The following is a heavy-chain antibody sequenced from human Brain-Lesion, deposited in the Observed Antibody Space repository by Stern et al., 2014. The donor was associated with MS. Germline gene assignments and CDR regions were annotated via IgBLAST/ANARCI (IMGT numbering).Heavy chain of an antibody. J-gene: IGHJ1*01. Sequence: EVQLVESGGGLVQPGGSLGLSCAASGFSFSTYAMSWVPQTPGKGLQWVSVISRRGGPTYQADSVKGRFTISRDNSKNTLYLQMDSLRADDTAVYYCAKWPHHIAVAGTRYFQHWGQGTLVTVSS. V-gene: IGHV3-23*04. CDR3: AKWPHHIAVAGTRYFQH. CDR2: ISRRGGPT. D-gene: IGHD6-19*01. CDR1: GFSFSTYA.